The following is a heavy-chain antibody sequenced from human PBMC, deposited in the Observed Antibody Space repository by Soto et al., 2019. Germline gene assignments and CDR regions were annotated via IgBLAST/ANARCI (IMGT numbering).Heavy chain of an antibody. Sequence: QVQLVESGGGVVQPGRSLRLSCAASGFTFSSYGMHWVRQAPGKGLEWVAVISYDGSNKYYADSVKGRFTISRDNSKNTLYLQMYSLRAADTAVYYCVAVVVTGGEYFQHWGQGTLVTVSS. CDR2: ISYDGSNK. CDR1: GFTFSSYG. V-gene: IGHV3-30*03. J-gene: IGHJ1*01. CDR3: VAVVVTGGEYFQH. D-gene: IGHD2-21*02.